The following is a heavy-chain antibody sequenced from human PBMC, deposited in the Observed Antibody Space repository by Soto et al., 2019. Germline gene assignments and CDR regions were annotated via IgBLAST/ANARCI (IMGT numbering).Heavy chain of an antibody. Sequence: QVQLVQSGAEEKKPGASVKVSCKASGYTFTSYAMHWVRQAPGQRLEWMGWINAGNGNTKYSQKFHGRVTITRDTAESTAYMELSSLRSEDTAVYYCARSIVVVTALDYWGQGTLVTVSS. CDR2: INAGNGNT. CDR1: GYTFTSYA. V-gene: IGHV1-3*05. CDR3: ARSIVVVTALDY. D-gene: IGHD2-21*02. J-gene: IGHJ4*02.